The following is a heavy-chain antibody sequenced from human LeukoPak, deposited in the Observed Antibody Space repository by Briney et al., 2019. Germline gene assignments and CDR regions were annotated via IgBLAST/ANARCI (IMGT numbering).Heavy chain of an antibody. CDR1: GYTFTDYY. CDR2: INPNGGAT. V-gene: IGHV1-2*06. D-gene: IGHD3-10*01. J-gene: IGHJ4*02. Sequence: ASVKVSCKASGYTFTDYYLHWVRQAPGQGLEWIGRINPNGGATNYAQKFQGRVTMARDTSISTAFIDLGRLRSSDTAVYYCARERITMLGGLTFPLFDYWGQGTLVNVSS. CDR3: ARERITMLGGLTFPLFDY.